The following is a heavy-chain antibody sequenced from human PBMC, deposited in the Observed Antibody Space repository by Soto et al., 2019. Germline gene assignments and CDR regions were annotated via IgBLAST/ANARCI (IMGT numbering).Heavy chain of an antibody. V-gene: IGHV3-33*01. J-gene: IGHJ4*02. D-gene: IGHD1-7*01. Sequence: QSGGSLRLSCAASGFTFSSYGMHWVRQAPGKGLEWVAVIWYDGSNKYYADSVKGRFTISRDNSKNTLYLQMNSLRAEDTAVYYCARTETKTKPFDYWGQGTLVTVSS. CDR3: ARTETKTKPFDY. CDR1: GFTFSSYG. CDR2: IWYDGSNK.